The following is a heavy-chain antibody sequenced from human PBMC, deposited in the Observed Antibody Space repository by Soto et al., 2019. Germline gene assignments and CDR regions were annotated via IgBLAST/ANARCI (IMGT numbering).Heavy chain of an antibody. Sequence: PGGSLRLSCAASGFTFSSYAMSWVRQAPGKGLEWVSAISGSGGSTYYADSVKGRFTISRDNSKNTLYLQMNSLRAEDTAVYYCAKVSSSWPNYYYYYGMDVWGQGTTVTVSS. CDR1: GFTFSSYA. V-gene: IGHV3-23*01. J-gene: IGHJ6*02. D-gene: IGHD6-13*01. CDR3: AKVSSSWPNYYYYYGMDV. CDR2: ISGSGGST.